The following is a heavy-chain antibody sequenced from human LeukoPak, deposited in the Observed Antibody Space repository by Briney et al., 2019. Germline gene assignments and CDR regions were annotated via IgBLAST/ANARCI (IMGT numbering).Heavy chain of an antibody. V-gene: IGHV3-53*01. CDR1: GSTVSSNY. D-gene: IGHD6-19*01. CDR2: IYSGGST. Sequence: GGSLRLSCAASGSTVSSNYMSWVRQAPGKGLEWVSVIYSGGSTYYADSVKGRFTISRDNSKNTLYLQMNSLRAEDTAVYYCSHTGIAVAGDRFDYWGQGTLVTVSS. CDR3: SHTGIAVAGDRFDY. J-gene: IGHJ4*02.